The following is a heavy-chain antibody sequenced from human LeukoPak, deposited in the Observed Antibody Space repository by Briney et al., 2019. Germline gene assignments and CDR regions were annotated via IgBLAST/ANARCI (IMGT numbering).Heavy chain of an antibody. CDR2: IYNSGST. V-gene: IGHV4-59*08. D-gene: IGHD3/OR15-3a*01. CDR3: ARQLYPGLPVGAS. CDR1: GGSISSSY. Sequence: PSDTLSLTCTVSGGSISSSYRTWIRQPPGKGLEWIGYIYNSGSTNYSPSLKSRVTISLDTSKNQISLRLNSVTAADTAIYYCARQLYPGLPVGASWGQGTLVSVSS. J-gene: IGHJ4*02.